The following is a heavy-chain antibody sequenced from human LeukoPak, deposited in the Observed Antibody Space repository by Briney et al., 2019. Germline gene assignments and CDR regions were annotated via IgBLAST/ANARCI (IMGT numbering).Heavy chain of an antibody. CDR1: GGSISSSSYY. J-gene: IGHJ3*02. CDR3: ARGGWIRAFDI. CDR2: IYYSGST. V-gene: IGHV4-39*01. D-gene: IGHD5-18*01. Sequence: MPSETLSPTCTVSGGSISSSSYYWGWIRQPPGKGLEWIGSIYYSGSTYYNPSLKSRVTISVDTSKNQFSLKLSSVTAADTAVYYCARGGWIRAFDIWGQGTMVTVSS.